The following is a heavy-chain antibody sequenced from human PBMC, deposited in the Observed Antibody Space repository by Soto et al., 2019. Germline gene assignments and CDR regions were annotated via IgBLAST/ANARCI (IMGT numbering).Heavy chain of an antibody. V-gene: IGHV3-21*04. J-gene: IGHJ3*02. CDR1: GFTFSSYS. CDR3: ARGKPIGPYDFLRGYYDHYGVFDI. CDR2: ISSSSSYI. D-gene: IGHD3-3*01. Sequence: GGSLRLSCAASGFTFSSYSMNWVRQAPGKGLEWVSSISSSSSYIYYADSVKGRFTISRDNAKNSLYLQMNSLRAEDTAVYYCARGKPIGPYDFLRGYYDHYGVFDIWGQGTMVTVSS.